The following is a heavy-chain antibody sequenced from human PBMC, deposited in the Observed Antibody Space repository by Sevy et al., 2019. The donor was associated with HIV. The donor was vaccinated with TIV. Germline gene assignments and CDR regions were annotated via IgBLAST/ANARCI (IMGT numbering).Heavy chain of an antibody. CDR3: AKGEDGYYHHGWDV. CDR2: ISDTGDNT. J-gene: IGHJ6*02. Sequence: GGSLRLSCAASGFTFSSSALSWVRQAPGKGLQWVSAISDTGDNTYYADSVKGRFTVSRDNSMNTLYLQMKSLRAEDTALYYCAKGEDGYYHHGWDVWGQGTTVTVSS. CDR1: GFTFSSSA. V-gene: IGHV3-23*01.